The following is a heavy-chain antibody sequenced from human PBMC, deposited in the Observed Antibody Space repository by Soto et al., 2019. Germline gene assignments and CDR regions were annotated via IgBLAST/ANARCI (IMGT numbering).Heavy chain of an antibody. CDR2: IIPIFGTA. D-gene: IGHD3-16*02. V-gene: IGHV1-69*01. CDR1: GGTFSSYA. J-gene: IGHJ4*02. Sequence: QVQLVQSGAEVKKPGSSVKVSCKSSGGTFSSYAISWVRQAPGQGLEWMGGIIPIFGTANYAQKFQGRVTITADESTSTAYMELSSLRSEDTAVYYCARDASLRLGELSLGWTEFDSWGQGTLVTVSS. CDR3: ARDASLRLGELSLGWTEFDS.